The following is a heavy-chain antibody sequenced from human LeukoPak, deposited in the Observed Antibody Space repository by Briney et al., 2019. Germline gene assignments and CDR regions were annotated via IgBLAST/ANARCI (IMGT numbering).Heavy chain of an antibody. D-gene: IGHD3-3*01. V-gene: IGHV3-48*02. CDR3: AKGEIFRPKPSYYDFWSGYYRNYYYYGMDV. CDR2: ISSSSSTI. Sequence: GGSLRLSCAASGFTFSSYAMSWVRQAPGKGLEWVSYISSSSSTIYYADSVKGRFTISRDNAKNSLYLQMNSLRDEDTAVYYCAKGEIFRPKPSYYDFWSGYYRNYYYYGMDVWGQGTTVTVSS. J-gene: IGHJ6*02. CDR1: GFTFSSYA.